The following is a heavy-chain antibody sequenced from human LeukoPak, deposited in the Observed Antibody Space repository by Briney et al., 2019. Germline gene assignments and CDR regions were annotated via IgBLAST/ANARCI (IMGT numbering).Heavy chain of an antibody. CDR2: VSISSGTI. Sequence: GGSLRLSCAASGFTFSGHNMNWVRQAPGKGLEWISFVSISSGTIYYADSVNGRFRISRDNTKNSLYLQMNSLRVEDTAVYYCARDGPRLEEIYWGQGNLVTVSS. CDR3: ARDGPRLEEIY. CDR1: GFTFSGHN. D-gene: IGHD5-24*01. V-gene: IGHV3-48*04. J-gene: IGHJ4*02.